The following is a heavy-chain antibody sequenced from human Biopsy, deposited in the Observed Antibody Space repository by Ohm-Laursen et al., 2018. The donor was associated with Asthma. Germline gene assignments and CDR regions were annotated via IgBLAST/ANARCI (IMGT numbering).Heavy chain of an antibody. CDR3: ARAVQSDDFVTGYYNSYFDF. V-gene: IGHV2-5*01. D-gene: IGHD3-9*01. J-gene: IGHJ4*01. CDR1: GFSLKIGAVG. CDR2: IYWIDDK. Sequence: TQTLTLTTTFSGFSLKIGAVGVGWIRQPPGKAPECLAVIYWIDDKYYSPSLRNRLTVSKDTSRNRVVLAMTNMEPRDTATYFCARAVQSDDFVTGYYNSYFDFWGQGSLVSVSS.